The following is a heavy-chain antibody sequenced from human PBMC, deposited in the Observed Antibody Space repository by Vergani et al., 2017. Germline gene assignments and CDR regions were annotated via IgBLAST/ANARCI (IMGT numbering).Heavy chain of an antibody. J-gene: IGHJ4*02. CDR2: ISWNSGSI. CDR1: GFTFDDYA. D-gene: IGHD6-6*01. Sequence: EVQLVESGGGLVQPGRSLRLSCAASGFTFDDYAMHWVRQDPGKDLEWVSGISWNSGSIGYADSVKGRFTISRDNAKNSLYLQMNSLRAEDTALYYCAKIQRYSSSFDYWGQGTLVTVSS. V-gene: IGHV3-9*01. CDR3: AKIQRYSSSFDY.